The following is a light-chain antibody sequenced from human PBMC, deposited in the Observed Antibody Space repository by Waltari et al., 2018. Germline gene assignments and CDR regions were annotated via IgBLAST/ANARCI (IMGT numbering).Light chain of an antibody. CDR1: HSISKY. Sequence: DIQMTQSPSSLSASLGDRVTITCRASHSISKYLNWYQQRPGKAPKLLIYGKSSLQSGVPSRFRGSGSGTDFTLTINTLQPEDFATYFCQQSYGPPYTFGQGTRLEIK. CDR2: GKS. V-gene: IGKV1-39*01. J-gene: IGKJ2*01. CDR3: QQSYGPPYT.